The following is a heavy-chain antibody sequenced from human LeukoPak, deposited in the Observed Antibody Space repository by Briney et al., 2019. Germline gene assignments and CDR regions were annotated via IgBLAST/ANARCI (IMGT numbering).Heavy chain of an antibody. V-gene: IGHV4-4*07. D-gene: IGHD3-16*01. Sequence: PSETLSLTCTVSSGSINSWYWGWVRQPAGRGLEWIGRIYTTGKADYNPSLKSRLTMSIDTSKRQFSLNLRSVTAADPAIYYCARHGYTASHYFLDFWSQGTLVTVSS. CDR2: IYTTGKA. CDR3: ARHGYTASHYFLDF. CDR1: SGSINSWY. J-gene: IGHJ4*02.